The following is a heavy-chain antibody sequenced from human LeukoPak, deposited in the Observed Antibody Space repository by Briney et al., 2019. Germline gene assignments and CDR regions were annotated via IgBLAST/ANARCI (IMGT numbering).Heavy chain of an antibody. D-gene: IGHD3-22*01. CDR1: EYSFTNYW. V-gene: IGHV5-51*01. CDR2: IYPGDSDT. Sequence: GESLKISCKGTEYSFTNYWIGWVRQMPGKGLEWMGIIYPGDSDTRYSPSFQGQVTISADKSIDTAYLHWSSLKASDTAIYYCARQAYDYDTSRSLTGYYFDYWGQGTLVAVSS. J-gene: IGHJ4*02. CDR3: ARQAYDYDTSRSLTGYYFDY.